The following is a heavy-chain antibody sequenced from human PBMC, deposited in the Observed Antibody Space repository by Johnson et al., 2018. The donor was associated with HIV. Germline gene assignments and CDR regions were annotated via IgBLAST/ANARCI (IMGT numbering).Heavy chain of an antibody. CDR3: ARVDRSWAFDI. CDR2: ISYDGSNK. J-gene: IGHJ3*02. V-gene: IGHV3-30*04. CDR1: GFTFSSYA. D-gene: IGHD3-16*02. Sequence: QVQLVESGGGVVQPGRSLRLSCAASGFTFSSYAMHWVRQAPGKGLEWVAVISYDGSNKYYADSVKGRFTISRDNSKNSLYLQMNSLRAEDTAVYYCARVDRSWAFDIWGQGTIVTVSS.